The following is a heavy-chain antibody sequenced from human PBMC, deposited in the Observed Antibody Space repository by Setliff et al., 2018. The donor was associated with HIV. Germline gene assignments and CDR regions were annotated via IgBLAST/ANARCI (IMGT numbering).Heavy chain of an antibody. CDR1: GFTFSSYA. J-gene: IGHJ4*02. CDR2: ISYDGSNK. CDR3: VRDYMWAFDY. D-gene: IGHD1-26*01. Sequence: GGSLRLSCAASGFTFSSYAMHWVRQAPGKGLEWVAVISYDGSNKYYADSVRGRFTISRDNTKNSLYLQMNNLRAEDTAVYYCVRDYMWAFDYWGQGTLVTVSS. V-gene: IGHV3-30*07.